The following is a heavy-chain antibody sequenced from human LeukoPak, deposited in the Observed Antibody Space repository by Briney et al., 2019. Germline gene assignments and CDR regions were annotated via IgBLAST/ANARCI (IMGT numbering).Heavy chain of an antibody. V-gene: IGHV3-48*01. Sequence: GGSLRLSCAASGFTFNSYSMNWVRQAPGKGLEWVSYISGSSTTIYYADSVKGRFTVSRDNAKNSLYLQMNSLRAEDTAVYYCARDHDSSSSFDYWGQGTLVTVSS. CDR1: GFTFNSYS. CDR3: ARDHDSSSSFDY. J-gene: IGHJ4*02. CDR2: ISGSSTTI. D-gene: IGHD6-6*01.